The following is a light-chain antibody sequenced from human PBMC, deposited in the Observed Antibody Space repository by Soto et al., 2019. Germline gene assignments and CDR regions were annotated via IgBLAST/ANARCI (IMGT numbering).Light chain of an antibody. CDR3: QQYGSSGT. J-gene: IGKJ1*01. Sequence: EIVLTQSPGTLSLSPGEIATLSCRASQSVSNNYLAGYQQKPGQAPRLLIYGASNRATGIPDSYSASGYGTAFTLTTSRLQREDCAVYYCQQYGSSGTFGEGTKVEIK. CDR1: QSVSNNY. V-gene: IGKV3-20*01. CDR2: GAS.